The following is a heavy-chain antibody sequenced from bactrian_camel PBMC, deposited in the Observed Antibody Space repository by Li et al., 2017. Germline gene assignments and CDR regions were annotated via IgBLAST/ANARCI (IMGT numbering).Heavy chain of an antibody. D-gene: IGHD7*01. Sequence: VQLVESGGGLVQPGGSLTLTCTVSGLTFRAFDMSWVRQAPGKGLEWVATIFASGSGAHYPDSVEGRFTISQDNAKNTLYLQMNSLNSEDTAMRYCAAAAGLFGGTCLDVRSVDYWGQGTQVTVS. CDR1: GLTFRAFD. V-gene: IGHV3S40*01. CDR3: AAAAGLFGGTCLDVRSVDY. J-gene: IGHJ4*01. CDR2: IFASGSGA.